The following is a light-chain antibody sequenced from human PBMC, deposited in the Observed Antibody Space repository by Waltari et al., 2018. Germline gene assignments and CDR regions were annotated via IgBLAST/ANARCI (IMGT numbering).Light chain of an antibody. Sequence: ETVLTQSPVTLSLSPGERANLSCRASQTVNTYLAWYQQKPGQAPRLLIYDTSNRATGIPARFSGSGSGTDFTLTISSLEPEDFAVYYCQQRNSWPLTFGGGTKVEIK. CDR2: DTS. J-gene: IGKJ4*01. CDR3: QQRNSWPLT. V-gene: IGKV3-11*01. CDR1: QTVNTY.